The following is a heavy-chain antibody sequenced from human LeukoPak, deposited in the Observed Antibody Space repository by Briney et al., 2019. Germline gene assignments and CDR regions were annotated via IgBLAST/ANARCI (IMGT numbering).Heavy chain of an antibody. V-gene: IGHV3-74*01. D-gene: IGHD2-15*01. J-gene: IGHJ4*02. CDR3: ARRCSGGNCFSESFDY. CDR2: IKTDGSRT. Sequence: GGSLRLSCAASGFTFDDYAMHWVRQAPGMGLVWVSRIKTDGSRTIYADSVKGRFTISRDNAKNTLYLQMNSLRVEDTAVYYCARRCSGGNCFSESFDYWGQGTLVTVSS. CDR1: GFTFDDYA.